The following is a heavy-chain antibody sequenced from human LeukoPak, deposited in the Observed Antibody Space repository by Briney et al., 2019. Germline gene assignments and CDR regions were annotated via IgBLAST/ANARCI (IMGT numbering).Heavy chain of an antibody. CDR2: IIPIFGIA. V-gene: IGHV1-69*04. CDR3: ARGTTSEIFGVVLSYYYYGMDV. J-gene: IGHJ6*02. D-gene: IGHD3-3*01. Sequence: SVKVSCKASGGAFSSYAISWVRQAPGQGLEWMGRIIPIFGIANYAQKFQGRVTITADKSTSTAYMELSSLRSEDTAVYYCARGTTSEIFGVVLSYYYYGMDVWGQGTTVTVSS. CDR1: GGAFSSYA.